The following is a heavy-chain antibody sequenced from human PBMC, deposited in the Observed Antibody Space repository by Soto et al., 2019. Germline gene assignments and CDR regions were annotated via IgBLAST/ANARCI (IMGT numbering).Heavy chain of an antibody. Sequence: QVQLVQSGAEVKKPGSSVKVSCKASGGTFSSYAISWVRQAPGQGLEWMGGIIPIFGTANYAQKFQGRVTITADESTSTAYMELSSLRAEDTAVYYCARGPAAAVPIAEYFQHWGQGTLVTVSS. V-gene: IGHV1-69*01. D-gene: IGHD6-13*01. CDR2: IIPIFGTA. J-gene: IGHJ1*01. CDR3: ARGPAAAVPIAEYFQH. CDR1: GGTFSSYA.